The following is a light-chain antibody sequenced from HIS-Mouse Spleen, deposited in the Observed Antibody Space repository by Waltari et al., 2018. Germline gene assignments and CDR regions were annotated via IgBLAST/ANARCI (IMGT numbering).Light chain of an antibody. CDR3: QQYGSSPRT. CDR2: GAS. V-gene: IGKV3-20*01. Sequence: EILLTQSPGTLSLSPGERATLSCTASQSVSSSYLAWYQQKPGQAPRLLIYGASSRATGIPDRFSGSGSGTDFTLTISRLEPEDFAVYYCQQYGSSPRTFGQGTKVEIK. CDR1: QSVSSSY. J-gene: IGKJ1*01.